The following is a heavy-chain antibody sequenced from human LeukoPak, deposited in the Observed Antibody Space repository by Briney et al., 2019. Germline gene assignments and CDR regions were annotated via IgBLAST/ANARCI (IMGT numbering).Heavy chain of an antibody. D-gene: IGHD1-14*01. CDR2: IYHSGST. V-gene: IGHV4-38-2*02. J-gene: IGHJ4*02. Sequence: ETLSLTRTVSGYSISSGYYWGWIRQPPGKGLEWIGSIYHSGSTYYNPSLKSRVTISVDTSKNQFSLRLSSVTAADTAVYYCARGNHYQAQEAPFGYWGQGTLVTVSS. CDR3: ARGNHYQAQEAPFGY. CDR1: GYSISSGYY.